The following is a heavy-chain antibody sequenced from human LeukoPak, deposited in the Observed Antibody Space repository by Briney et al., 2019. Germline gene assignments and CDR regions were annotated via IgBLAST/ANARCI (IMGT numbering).Heavy chain of an antibody. V-gene: IGHV1-69*04. CDR2: IIPILGIA. J-gene: IGHJ4*02. CDR1: GGTFSSYA. D-gene: IGHD3-10*01. CDR3: ARTYYYGSGSYYIFDY. Sequence: SVKVSCKASGGTFSSYAISWVRQAPGQGLEWMGRIIPILGIANYAQKFQGRVTITADKSTSTAYMELSSLRSEDTAVYYCARTYYYGSGSYYIFDYWGQGTLVTVSS.